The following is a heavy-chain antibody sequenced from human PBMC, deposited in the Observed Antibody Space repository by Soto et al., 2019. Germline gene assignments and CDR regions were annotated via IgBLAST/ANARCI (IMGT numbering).Heavy chain of an antibody. D-gene: IGHD3-10*01. CDR3: ATEYYYGSGSSDY. CDR1: GFTFSSYS. V-gene: IGHV3-48*02. Sequence: GGSLRLSCAASGFTFSSYSMNWVRQAPGKGLEWVSYISSSSSTIYYADSVKGRFTISRDNAKNSLYLQMNSLRDEDTAVYYCATEYYYGSGSSDYWGQGTLVTVSS. J-gene: IGHJ4*02. CDR2: ISSSSSTI.